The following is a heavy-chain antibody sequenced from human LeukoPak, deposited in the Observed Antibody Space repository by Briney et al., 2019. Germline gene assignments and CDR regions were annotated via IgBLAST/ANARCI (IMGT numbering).Heavy chain of an antibody. J-gene: IGHJ4*02. D-gene: IGHD6-13*01. CDR1: GGSISSGGYY. CDR3: ARAGYGYYFDY. CDR2: IYHSGST. V-gene: IGHV4-30-2*01. Sequence: SETLSLTCTVSGGSISSGGYYWSWIRQPPGKGLEWIGYIYHSGSTYYNPSLKSRVTISVDRSKNQFSLKLSSVTAADTAVYYCARAGYGYYFDYWGQGTLVTVSS.